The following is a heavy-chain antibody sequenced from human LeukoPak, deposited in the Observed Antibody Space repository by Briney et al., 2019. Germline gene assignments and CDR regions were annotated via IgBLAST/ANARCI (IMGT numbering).Heavy chain of an antibody. Sequence: GGSLRLSCVASGFPFNSYWMSWVRQAPGKGLEWVANIKQDGSAKNHVDSVKGRFTISRDNAKNLLYLQMNSLRAEDTAVYYCARDKVVGATHFDYWGQGTLVTVSS. CDR3: ARDKVVGATHFDY. CDR2: IKQDGSAK. CDR1: GFPFNSYW. V-gene: IGHV3-7*01. J-gene: IGHJ4*02. D-gene: IGHD1-26*01.